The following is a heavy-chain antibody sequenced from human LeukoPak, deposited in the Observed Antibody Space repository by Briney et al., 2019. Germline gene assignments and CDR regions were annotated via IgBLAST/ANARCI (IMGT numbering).Heavy chain of an antibody. J-gene: IGHJ4*02. D-gene: IGHD3-22*01. V-gene: IGHV4-4*02. CDR1: GGSISSSNW. CDR3: ARDFRSYDSSGYHY. CDR2: IYHSGST. Sequence: SGTLSLTCAVSGGSISSSNWWSWVRQPPGKRLEWIGEIYHSGSTNYNPSLKSRVTISVGKSKNQFSLKLSSVTAADTAVYYCARDFRSYDSSGYHYWGQGTLVTVSS.